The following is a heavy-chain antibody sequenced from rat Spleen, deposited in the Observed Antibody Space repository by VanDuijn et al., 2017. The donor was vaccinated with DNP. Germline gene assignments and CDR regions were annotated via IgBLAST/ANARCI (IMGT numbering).Heavy chain of an antibody. CDR3: ARWKIGPHYFDY. CDR1: GYSITSSY. D-gene: IGHD1-5*01. Sequence: EVQLQESGPGLVKPSQSLSLTCSVTGYSITSSYRWNWIRKFPGNKLEWMGHISYSGRATYNPSLKSRISITRDTSKNQFFLQLNSVTTEDTATYYCARWKIGPHYFDYWGQGVMVTVSS. J-gene: IGHJ2*01. CDR2: ISYSGRA. V-gene: IGHV3-1*01.